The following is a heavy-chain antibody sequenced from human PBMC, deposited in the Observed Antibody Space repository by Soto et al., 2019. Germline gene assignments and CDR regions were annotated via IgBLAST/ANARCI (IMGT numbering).Heavy chain of an antibody. V-gene: IGHV4-59*08. D-gene: IGHD3-10*01. CDR3: ARLTRRGITMVRGVIGPSDY. CDR1: GGSISSYY. CDR2: IYYSGST. Sequence: SETLSLTCTVSGGSISSYYWSWIRQPPGKGLEWIGYIYYSGSTNYNPSLKSRVTISVDTSKNQFSLKLSSVTAADTAVYYCARLTRRGITMVRGVIGPSDYWGQGTLVTVSS. J-gene: IGHJ4*02.